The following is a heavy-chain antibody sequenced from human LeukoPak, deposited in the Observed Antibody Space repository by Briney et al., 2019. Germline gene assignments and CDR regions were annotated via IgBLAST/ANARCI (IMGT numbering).Heavy chain of an antibody. J-gene: IGHJ4*02. CDR1: GFTFSTYG. CDR2: ISSTSAM. Sequence: GGSLRLSCIVSGFTFSTYGIDWVRQAPGKGLEWISYISSTSAMYYADSVRGRFTVSRDNARNSVYLQMNSLRAEDTAVSYCARDWSAHYFDYWGQGALVTISS. V-gene: IGHV3-48*04. CDR3: ARDWSAHYFDY.